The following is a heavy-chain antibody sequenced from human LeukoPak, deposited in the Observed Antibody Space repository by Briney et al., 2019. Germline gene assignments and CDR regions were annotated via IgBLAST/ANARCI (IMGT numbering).Heavy chain of an antibody. CDR3: AKTTVTTSTGTYYYYGMDV. CDR1: GGSISSSNW. Sequence: PSETLSLTCAVSGGSISSSNWWSWVRQPPGKGLEWIGEIYHSGSTNYSPSLKSRVTISVDKSKNQFSLKLSSVTAADTAVYYCAKTTVTTSTGTYYYYGMDVWGKGTTVTVSS. CDR2: IYHSGST. J-gene: IGHJ6*04. V-gene: IGHV4-4*02. D-gene: IGHD4-17*01.